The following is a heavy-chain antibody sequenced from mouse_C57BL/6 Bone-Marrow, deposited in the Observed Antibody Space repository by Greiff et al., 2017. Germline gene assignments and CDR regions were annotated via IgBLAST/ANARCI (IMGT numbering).Heavy chain of an antibody. CDR1: GYTFTSYD. Sequence: QVQLQQSGPGLVKPGASVKLSCKASGYTFTSYDINWVKQRPGPGLEWIGWIYTRDGSTKYNEKFKGKAKLTVDTSSSTAYMELHILTSEDSAVYFCARSGWLPAWFAYWGQGTLVTVSA. D-gene: IGHD2-3*01. CDR2: IYTRDGST. J-gene: IGHJ3*01. V-gene: IGHV1-85*01. CDR3: ARSGWLPAWFAY.